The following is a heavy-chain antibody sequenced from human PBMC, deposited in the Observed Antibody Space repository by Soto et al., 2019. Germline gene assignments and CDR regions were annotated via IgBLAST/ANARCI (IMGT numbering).Heavy chain of an antibody. D-gene: IGHD3-3*02. V-gene: IGHV1-69*12. CDR1: GGTFSTAA. J-gene: IGHJ6*02. CDR3: ARAQAPPQLGGNYYYIIYV. CDR2: IMPIFRTA. Sequence: QVQVEQSGAEVKKPGSSVKVSCKASGGTFSTAAISWVRQAPGQGLEWMGGIMPIFRTADYAQKFQGRVKITAGESTSTAYLELTSLSAKDPDISYCARAQAPPQLGGNYYYIIYVCGQGTTVTVSS.